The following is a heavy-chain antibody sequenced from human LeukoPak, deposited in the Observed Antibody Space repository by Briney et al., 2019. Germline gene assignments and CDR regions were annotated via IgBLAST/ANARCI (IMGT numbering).Heavy chain of an antibody. V-gene: IGHV3-33*01. Sequence: PGGSLRLSCAASGFTFSSYGMHWVRQAPGKGLEWVAVIWYDGSNKYYADSVKGRFTISRGNSKNTLYLQMNNLRAEDTAVYYCARGRAYYYYMDVWGKGTTVTVSS. CDR2: IWYDGSNK. CDR3: ARGRAYYYYMDV. CDR1: GFTFSSYG. J-gene: IGHJ6*03.